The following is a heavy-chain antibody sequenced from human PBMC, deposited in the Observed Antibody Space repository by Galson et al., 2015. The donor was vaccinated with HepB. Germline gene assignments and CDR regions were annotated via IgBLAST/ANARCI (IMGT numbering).Heavy chain of an antibody. CDR1: GDFISSSSFY. Sequence: ETLSLTCTVSGDFISSSSFYWAWIRQPPGQGLEWIGNVYYSGTANYNRSLNSRGRISVDTSKNQFSLKLNSVTAADTAVYYCARRPKNHYDTSSNHYVRGDAFDIWGQGTLVIVSA. D-gene: IGHD3-22*01. CDR3: ARRPKNHYDTSSNHYVRGDAFDI. CDR2: VYYSGTA. V-gene: IGHV4-39*01. J-gene: IGHJ3*02.